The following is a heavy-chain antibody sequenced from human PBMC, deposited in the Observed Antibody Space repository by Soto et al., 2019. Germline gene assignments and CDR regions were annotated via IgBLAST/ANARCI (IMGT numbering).Heavy chain of an antibody. CDR1: GFTFSDYY. J-gene: IGHJ4*02. D-gene: IGHD5-12*01. CDR2: ISSSSSYT. Sequence: GGSLRLSCVASGFTFSDYYRSWIRQAPGKGLEWVSYISSSSSYTNYADSVKGRFTISRDNAKNSLYLQMNSLRAEDTAVYYCARDHHRYSGYDYVDYWGQGTLVTVSS. CDR3: ARDHHRYSGYDYVDY. V-gene: IGHV3-11*05.